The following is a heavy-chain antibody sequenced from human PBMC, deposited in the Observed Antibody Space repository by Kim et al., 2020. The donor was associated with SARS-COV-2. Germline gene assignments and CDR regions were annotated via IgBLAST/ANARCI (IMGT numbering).Heavy chain of an antibody. CDR3: ARLRYCSGGSCYPNYFDY. V-gene: IGHV5-51*01. CDR1: GYSFTSYW. CDR2: IYPGDSDT. J-gene: IGHJ4*02. D-gene: IGHD2-15*01. Sequence: GESLKISCKGSGYSFTSYWIGWVRQMPGKGLEWIGIIYPGDSDTRYSPSFQGQVTIPADKSISTAYLQWSSLKASDTAMYYCARLRYCSGGSCYPNYFDYWGQGSLVSVSS.